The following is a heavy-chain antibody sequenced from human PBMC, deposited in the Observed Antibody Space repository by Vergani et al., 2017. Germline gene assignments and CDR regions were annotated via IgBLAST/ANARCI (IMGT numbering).Heavy chain of an antibody. CDR2: IKEDGSET. CDR1: GFTSSNFA. Sequence: EVQLVESGGDVVQPGGSLRLSCAATGFTSSNFAMAWVRQAPGKGLEWVANIKEDGSETFYVDSVMGRFTISKDISKNTLYLQMNSLRGDDTAVYYCARETRDTPSSLDYWGQGTLVTVSS. CDR3: ARETRDTPSSLDY. J-gene: IGHJ4*02. D-gene: IGHD5-24*01. V-gene: IGHV3-7*01.